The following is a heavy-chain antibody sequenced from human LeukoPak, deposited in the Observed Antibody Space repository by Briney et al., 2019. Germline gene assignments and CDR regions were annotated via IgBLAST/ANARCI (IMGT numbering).Heavy chain of an antibody. CDR3: ARHDDSSGYYNRYFQH. D-gene: IGHD3-22*01. J-gene: IGHJ1*01. CDR2: IYTSGST. Sequence: SETLSLTCTVSGGSISSYYWSWLRQPPGKGLEWFGYIYTSGSTNYNPSLKSRVPISVDTSKNQSSLKLSSVAAADGAVYYCARHDDSSGYYNRYFQHWGQGTLVTVSS. V-gene: IGHV4-4*09. CDR1: GGSISSYY.